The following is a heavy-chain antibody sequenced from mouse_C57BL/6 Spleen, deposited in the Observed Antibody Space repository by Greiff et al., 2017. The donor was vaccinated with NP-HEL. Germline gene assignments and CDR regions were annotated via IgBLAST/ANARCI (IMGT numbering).Heavy chain of an antibody. Sequence: VQLKQPGAELVKPGASVKLSCKASGYTFTSYWMHWVKQRPGRGLEWIGAIDPETGGTAYNQKFKGKAILTADKSSSTAYMELRSLTSEDSAVYYCTRSKVYDGYLYWYFDVWGTGTTVTVSS. CDR1: GYTFTSYW. CDR3: TRSKVYDGYLYWYFDV. D-gene: IGHD2-3*01. V-gene: IGHV1S36*01. CDR2: IDPETGGT. J-gene: IGHJ1*03.